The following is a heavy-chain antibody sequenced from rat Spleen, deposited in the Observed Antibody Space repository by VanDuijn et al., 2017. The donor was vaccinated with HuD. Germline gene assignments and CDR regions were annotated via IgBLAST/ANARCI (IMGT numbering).Heavy chain of an antibody. Sequence: EVQLVESGGHLVQPGRSLKLSCAASGFTFRNFGMTWVRQTPTGGLEWVSTISNDGRTFYYRDSLKGRFTISRDNAKSTLYLQMDSLRSEDTATYFCARRFDFDYWGQGVMVTVSS. V-gene: IGHV5-29*01. CDR1: GFTFRNFG. J-gene: IGHJ2*01. CDR2: ISNDGRTF. CDR3: ARRFDFDY. D-gene: IGHD4-1*01.